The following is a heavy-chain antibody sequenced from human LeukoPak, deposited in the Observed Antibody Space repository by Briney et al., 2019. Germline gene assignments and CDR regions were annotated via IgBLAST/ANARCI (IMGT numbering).Heavy chain of an antibody. D-gene: IGHD6-13*01. J-gene: IGHJ4*02. V-gene: IGHV3-48*03. CDR2: IRSIVTSI. CDR3: ARGISSSYHRHFDY. CDR1: GFTFSSYE. Sequence: PGGSLRLSCAASGFTFSSYEMNWVRQAPGKGLEWVSLIRSIVTSIDYVDSAEGRFTISRDNAKNSLYLQMDSLRAEDTAVYYSARGISSSYHRHFDYWGQGILVTVSS.